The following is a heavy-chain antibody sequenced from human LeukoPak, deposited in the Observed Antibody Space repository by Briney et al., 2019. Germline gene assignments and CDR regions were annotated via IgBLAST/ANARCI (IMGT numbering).Heavy chain of an antibody. J-gene: IGHJ6*03. D-gene: IGHD6-6*01. V-gene: IGHV4-59*01. CDR2: IYYSGST. Sequence: SETLSLTCTVSGGSISNYYWSWIRQPPGKGLEWIGYIYYSGSTKYNPSLKSRVTISVDTSKNQFSLRLSSVAAADTAVYYCARDWGVSARPGYMDVWGKGTTVTVSS. CDR3: ARDWGVSARPGYMDV. CDR1: GGSISNYY.